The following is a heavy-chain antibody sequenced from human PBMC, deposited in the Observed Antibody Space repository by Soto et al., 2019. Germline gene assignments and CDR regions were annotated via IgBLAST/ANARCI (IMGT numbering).Heavy chain of an antibody. CDR2: ISPNGDST. J-gene: IGHJ3*01. Sequence: GGSLRLSCAASGFTFSSSCMHWVRQAPGRGLEWVSIISPNGDSTYYADSVKGRFTISRDNSQNTVFLQMNSLRAEDTAIYFCAKVRLTDYLRYAPHLWGQGTLVTVSS. D-gene: IGHD2-8*01. CDR3: AKVRLTDYLRYAPHL. CDR1: GFTFSSSC. V-gene: IGHV3-23*01.